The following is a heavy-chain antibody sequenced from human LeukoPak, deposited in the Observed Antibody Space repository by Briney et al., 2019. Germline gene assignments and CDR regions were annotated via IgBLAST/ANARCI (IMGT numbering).Heavy chain of an antibody. CDR3: ARGRLIVAPGVYYFEY. CDR2: IYFRGGP. D-gene: IGHD2-8*01. Sequence: PSETLSLTCTVSGGLTSDHYWSWIRQPPGKGLEGIGYIYFRGGPNYNPSLERRGKISGDTAKSEFSLKMTSVTAADTAVYYCARGRLIVAPGVYYFEYWGQGTLVTVSS. J-gene: IGHJ4*02. CDR1: GGLTSDHY. V-gene: IGHV4-4*09.